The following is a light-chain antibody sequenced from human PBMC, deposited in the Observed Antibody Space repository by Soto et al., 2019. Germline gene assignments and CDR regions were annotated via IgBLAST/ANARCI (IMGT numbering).Light chain of an antibody. Sequence: EIVLTQSPGTLSVSPGERGPLSCRASQDVISSYLAWYKQRRGQAPRLLIYGASSRATGIPDRFSGSGSGTDFTLTISRLEPEDFAVYYCQHFGGTTFTFGQGTRLEIK. CDR2: GAS. J-gene: IGKJ5*01. CDR1: QDVISSY. CDR3: QHFGGTTFT. V-gene: IGKV3-20*01.